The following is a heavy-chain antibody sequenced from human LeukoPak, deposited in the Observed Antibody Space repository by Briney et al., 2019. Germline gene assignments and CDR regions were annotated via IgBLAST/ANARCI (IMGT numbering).Heavy chain of an antibody. CDR1: GYTFTNHY. V-gene: IGHV1-46*01. Sequence: GASVKVSCKASGYTFTNHYMHWVRQAPGQGIEWLGLISPSGDKTWNAQKLQGRVTMTTDTSTSTAYMELRSLRSDDTAVYYCARDGLGYCRSTCCPLYYFDYWGQGTLVTVSS. J-gene: IGHJ4*02. CDR2: ISPSGDKT. CDR3: ARDGLGYCRSTCCPLYYFDY. D-gene: IGHD2-2*01.